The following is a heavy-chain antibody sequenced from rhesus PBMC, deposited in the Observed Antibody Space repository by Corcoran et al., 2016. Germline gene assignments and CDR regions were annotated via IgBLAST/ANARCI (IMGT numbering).Heavy chain of an antibody. CDR3: AREGRIYSLFDY. CDR2: FYVGSGST. D-gene: IGHD2-27*01. V-gene: IGHV4-127*01. J-gene: IGHJ4*01. Sequence: QVQLQESGPGLVKPSETLSLTCAVSGYSISSGYGWGWIRQPPGKGLEWIGQFYVGSGSTYYNPSRKSRVTGSKDTSKNQFSLKLSSVTDADTAVYYCAREGRIYSLFDYWGQGVLVTVSS. CDR1: GYSISSGYG.